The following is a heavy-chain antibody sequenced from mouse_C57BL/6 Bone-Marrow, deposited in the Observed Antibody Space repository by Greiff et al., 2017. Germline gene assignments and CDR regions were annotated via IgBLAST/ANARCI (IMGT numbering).Heavy chain of an antibody. CDR2: FDPKNGDT. D-gene: IGHD1-1*01. CDR3: TMGDGSSCYFDY. J-gene: IGHJ2*01. V-gene: IGHV14-4*01. Sequence: EVQLQESGAELVRPGASVKLSCTASGFNFKNYYMPWVKQRPEQGLEWIGWFDPKNGDTEYTSKFKGKATITADTSSNTAYLQLSRLTSEDTAVYYCTMGDGSSCYFDYWGQGTTLTVSS. CDR1: GFNFKNYY.